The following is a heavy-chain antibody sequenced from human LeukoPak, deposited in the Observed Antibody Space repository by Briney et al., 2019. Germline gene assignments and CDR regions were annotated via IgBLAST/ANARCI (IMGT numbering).Heavy chain of an antibody. CDR2: TYYRSKWYN. CDR3: AREAQWLVPGENFDY. V-gene: IGHV6-1*01. Sequence: SQTLPLTCAISGDSVSSNSAAWNWIRQSPSRGLEWLGRTYYRSKWYNDYAVSVKSRITINPDTSKNQFSLQLNSVTPEDTAVYYCAREAQWLVPGENFDYWGQGTLVTVSS. D-gene: IGHD6-19*01. CDR1: GDSVSSNSAA. J-gene: IGHJ4*02.